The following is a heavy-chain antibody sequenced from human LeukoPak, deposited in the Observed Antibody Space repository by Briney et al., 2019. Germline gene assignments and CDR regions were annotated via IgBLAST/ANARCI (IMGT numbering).Heavy chain of an antibody. J-gene: IGHJ4*02. CDR1: GYTFTSYD. V-gene: IGHV1-8*01. Sequence: ASVKVSCKASGYTFTSYDINWVRQATGQGLEWMGWMNPNSGNTGYAQKFQGRVTMTRNTSISTAYMELSSLRSEDTAVYYCAREAYSSGWYPDYWGQGTLVTVST. D-gene: IGHD6-19*01. CDR3: AREAYSSGWYPDY. CDR2: MNPNSGNT.